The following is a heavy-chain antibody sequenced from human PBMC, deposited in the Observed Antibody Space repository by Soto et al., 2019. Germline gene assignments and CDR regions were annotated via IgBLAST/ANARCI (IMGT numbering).Heavy chain of an antibody. Sequence: QVQLVESGGGLVKPGGSLRLSCAASGFTFSDYYMSWIRQAPGKGLEWVSYISSSGSTIYYAASGEGRFTISRDNAKKSLYLKMNSLRAEDPAVYYCAREGPPARGNAFDIWGQGTMVTVSS. CDR3: AREGPPARGNAFDI. CDR1: GFTFSDYY. CDR2: ISSSGSTI. J-gene: IGHJ3*02. D-gene: IGHD3-16*01. V-gene: IGHV3-11*01.